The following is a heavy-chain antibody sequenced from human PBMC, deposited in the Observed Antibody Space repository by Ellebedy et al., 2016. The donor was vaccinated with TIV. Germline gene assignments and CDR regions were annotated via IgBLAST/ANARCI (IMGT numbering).Heavy chain of an antibody. J-gene: IGHJ1*01. D-gene: IGHD1-14*01. V-gene: IGHV1-46*01. Sequence: SSVKVSCKASGYTFTGYHMHWVRHAPGQGLGWMGRIYPSTDSTRYAQKFQGRVTLTRDRSTNTVYMEMSSLRSEDTAVYHCARLSDRGEPWGQGSLVTTSS. CDR3: ARLSDRGEP. CDR2: IYPSTDST. CDR1: GYTFTGYH.